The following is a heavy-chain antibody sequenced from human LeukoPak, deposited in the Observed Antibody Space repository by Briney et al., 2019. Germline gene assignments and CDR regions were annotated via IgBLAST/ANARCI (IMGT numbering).Heavy chain of an antibody. J-gene: IGHJ4*02. CDR1: GFTFNNYA. CDR2: ISASGIST. Sequence: GGSLRLSCAASGFTFNNYAMSWVRQAPGKGLEWVSTISASGISTYYSDSVKGRFTISRDNSKNTLYLQMNSLRVEDTAIYYCAIDPNWGIHYWGQGVLVTVSS. CDR3: AIDPNWGIHY. D-gene: IGHD7-27*01. V-gene: IGHV3-23*01.